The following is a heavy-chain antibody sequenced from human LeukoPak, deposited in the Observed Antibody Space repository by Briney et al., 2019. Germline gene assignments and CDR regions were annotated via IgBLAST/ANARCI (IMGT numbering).Heavy chain of an antibody. J-gene: IGHJ4*02. D-gene: IGHD3-10*01. V-gene: IGHV3-30-3*01. CDR1: GFTFSSYA. CDR3: ARSGGRRYYFDY. Sequence: PGGSLRLSCAASGFTFSSYAMHWVRQAPGKGLEWVAVISYDGSNKYYADSVKGRLTISRDNSKNTLYLQMNSLRAEDTAVYYRARSGGRRYYFDYWGQGTLVTVSS. CDR2: ISYDGSNK.